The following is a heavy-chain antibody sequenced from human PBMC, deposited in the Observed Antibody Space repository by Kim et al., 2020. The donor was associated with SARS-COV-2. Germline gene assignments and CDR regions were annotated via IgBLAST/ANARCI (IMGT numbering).Heavy chain of an antibody. CDR2: ISGSGGST. CDR1: GFTFSSYA. J-gene: IGHJ6*02. D-gene: IGHD5-12*01. CDR3: ANGGYSGYDDYYYYYGMDV. Sequence: GGSLRLSCAASGFTFSSYAMSWVRQAPGKGLEWVSAISGSGGSTYYADSVKGRFTISRDNSKNTLYLQMNSLRAEDTAVYYCANGGYSGYDDYYYYYGMDVWGQGTTVTVSS. V-gene: IGHV3-23*01.